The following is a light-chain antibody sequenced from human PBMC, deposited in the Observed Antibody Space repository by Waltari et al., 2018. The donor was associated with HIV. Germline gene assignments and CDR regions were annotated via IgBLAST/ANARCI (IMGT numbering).Light chain of an antibody. Sequence: QSALTQPPSVSASPGQSVTISCTGTRSAAGTYNRVSWYLQPPGTAPRIIIYEVKNRPSGVPDRFSGSKSGNTASLTISGLQAEDEADYYCSSYRTNNTIVFGTGTKVTVL. CDR2: EVK. CDR3: SSYRTNNTIV. V-gene: IGLV2-18*02. J-gene: IGLJ1*01. CDR1: RSAAGTYNR.